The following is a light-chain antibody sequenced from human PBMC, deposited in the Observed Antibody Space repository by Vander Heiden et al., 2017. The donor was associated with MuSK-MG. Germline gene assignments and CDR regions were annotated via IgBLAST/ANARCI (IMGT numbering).Light chain of an antibody. CDR3: QQFNSYRWT. Sequence: DIKMTQSPSTLSASVGDRVIITCRASQSISSWLAWYQQKPGKAPKLLIYKASSLESGVPSRFSGSGSGTEFTLTISSLQPEDFATYYCQQFNSYRWTFGQGTKVEIK. J-gene: IGKJ1*01. CDR1: QSISSW. V-gene: IGKV1-5*03. CDR2: KAS.